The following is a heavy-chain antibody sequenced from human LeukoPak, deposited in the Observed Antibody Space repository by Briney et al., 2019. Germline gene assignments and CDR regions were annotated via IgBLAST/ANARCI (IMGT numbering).Heavy chain of an antibody. J-gene: IGHJ4*02. Sequence: AXVKVSCKASGYTFTSYHINWVRQAPGQGLEWMGWMSPNSGDTGFAQKFQGRVTMTRNTSITTAYMELSSLRSDDTAIYYCARGVAAGYDYWGQGTLVTVSS. V-gene: IGHV1-8*01. CDR1: GYTFTSYH. D-gene: IGHD6-13*01. CDR3: ARGVAAGYDY. CDR2: MSPNSGDT.